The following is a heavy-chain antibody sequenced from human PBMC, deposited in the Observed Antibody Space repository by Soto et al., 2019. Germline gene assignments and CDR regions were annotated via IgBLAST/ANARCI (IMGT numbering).Heavy chain of an antibody. Sequence: EVQLLESGGGLVQPGGSLRLSCAASGFTFSSYAMSWVRQAPGKGLEWVSAISGSGISTYYADSVKGRFTISRDNSKNTLYLEMNSLRAEDTAVYYCAKEGEHSSGWANFDYWGQGTLVTVSS. D-gene: IGHD6-19*01. V-gene: IGHV3-23*01. CDR1: GFTFSSYA. J-gene: IGHJ4*02. CDR3: AKEGEHSSGWANFDY. CDR2: ISGSGIST.